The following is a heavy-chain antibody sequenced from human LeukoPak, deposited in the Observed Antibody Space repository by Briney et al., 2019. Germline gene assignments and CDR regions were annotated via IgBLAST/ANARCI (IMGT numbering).Heavy chain of an antibody. CDR3: ARAGRRVMVVAGSGHNWFDP. V-gene: IGHV4-59*12. D-gene: IGHD2-15*01. CDR1: CVSINSYY. CDR2: IYYSGSP. Sequence: SETLSLTCTVSCVSINSYYWSWLGHPPGKGLEGSGYIYYSGSPNYNPSLKSRVTISVDTSKNQFSLKLRSVTAADTAVYYCARAGRRVMVVAGSGHNWFDPWGQGTLVTVSS. J-gene: IGHJ5*02.